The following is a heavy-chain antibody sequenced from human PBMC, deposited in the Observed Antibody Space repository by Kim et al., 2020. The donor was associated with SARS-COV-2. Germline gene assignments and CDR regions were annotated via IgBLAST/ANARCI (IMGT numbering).Heavy chain of an antibody. Sequence: GGSLRLSCAASGFTVSSNYMSWVRQAPGKGLEWVSVIYSGGSTYYADSVKGRFTISRHNSKNTLYLQMNSLRAEDTAVYYCARVRYDILTGYYGMDVWGQGTTVTVSS. V-gene: IGHV3-53*04. CDR2: IYSGGST. CDR1: GFTVSSNY. CDR3: ARVRYDILTGYYGMDV. D-gene: IGHD3-9*01. J-gene: IGHJ6*02.